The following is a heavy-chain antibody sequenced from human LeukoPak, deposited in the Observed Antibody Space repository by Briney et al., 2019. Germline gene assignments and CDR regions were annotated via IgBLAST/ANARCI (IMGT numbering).Heavy chain of an antibody. D-gene: IGHD3-22*01. CDR1: GGSFSGYY. CDR2: INHSGST. Sequence: SETLSLTCAVYGGSFSGYYWSWIRQPPGKGLEWIGEINHSGSTNYNPSLKSRVTISVDTSKNQFSLKLSSVTAADTAVYYCARDGSYYGSSGYLAPDWYFDLWGRGTLVTVSS. V-gene: IGHV4-34*01. J-gene: IGHJ2*01. CDR3: ARDGSYYGSSGYLAPDWYFDL.